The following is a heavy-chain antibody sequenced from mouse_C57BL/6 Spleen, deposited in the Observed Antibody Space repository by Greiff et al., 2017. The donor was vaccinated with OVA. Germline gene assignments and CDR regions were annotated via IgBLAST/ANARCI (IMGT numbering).Heavy chain of an antibody. V-gene: IGHV5-16*01. J-gene: IGHJ1*03. D-gene: IGHD4-1*01. CDR1: GFTFSDYY. CDR3: ARAGTGYFDV. Sequence: SGFTFSDYYMAWVRQVPEKGLEWVANINYDGSSTYYLDSLKSRFIISRDNAKNILYLQMSSLKSEDTATYYCARAGTGYFDVWGTGTTVTVSS. CDR2: INYDGSST.